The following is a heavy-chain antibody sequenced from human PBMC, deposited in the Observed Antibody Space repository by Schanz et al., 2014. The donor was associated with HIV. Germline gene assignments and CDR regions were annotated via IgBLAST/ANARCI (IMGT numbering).Heavy chain of an antibody. V-gene: IGHV3-21*01. CDR1: GFTFDSQS. CDR2: ISSGSDYT. D-gene: IGHD3-10*01. CDR3: ASVRVGG. J-gene: IGHJ4*02. Sequence: EVQLVESGGGLVKPGGSLRLSCEASGFTFDSQSMNWVRQAPGKGLEWVSSISSGSDYTYYAESLTGRFTISRDNARNSLYLQMDSLRVEDTAVYHCASVRVGGWGQGTLVTVSS.